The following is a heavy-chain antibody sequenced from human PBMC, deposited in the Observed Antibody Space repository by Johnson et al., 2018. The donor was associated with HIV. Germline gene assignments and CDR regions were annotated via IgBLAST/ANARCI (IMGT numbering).Heavy chain of an antibody. Sequence: EQLVESGGGLVQSGGSLRLSCGVSGFAVSSNYMSWVRQAPGKGLEWVSIIYSGGSTYYAESVKGRCTISRDNSKNTLYLQMNSLRAEDTALYYCASQQWELGSHDAFDIWGQGTIVTVSS. CDR3: ASQQWELGSHDAFDI. CDR2: IYSGGST. J-gene: IGHJ3*02. V-gene: IGHV3-66*04. D-gene: IGHD1-26*01. CDR1: GFAVSSNY.